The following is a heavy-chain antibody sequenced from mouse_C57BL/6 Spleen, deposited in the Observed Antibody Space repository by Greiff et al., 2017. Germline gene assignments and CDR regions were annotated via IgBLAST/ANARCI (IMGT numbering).Heavy chain of an antibody. J-gene: IGHJ2*01. CDR1: GYTFTSYW. CDR3: ARRGYYDYAYYFDY. D-gene: IGHD2-4*01. V-gene: IGHV1-59*01. Sequence: VQLQQSGAELVRPGTSVKLSCKASGYTFTSYWMHWVKQRPGQGLEWIGVIDPSDSYTNYNQKFKGKATLTVDTSSSTAYMQLSSLTSEDSAVYYCARRGYYDYAYYFDYWGQGTTLTVSS. CDR2: IDPSDSYT.